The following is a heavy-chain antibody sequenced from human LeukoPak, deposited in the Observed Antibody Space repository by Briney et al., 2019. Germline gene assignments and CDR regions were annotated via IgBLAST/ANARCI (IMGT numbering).Heavy chain of an antibody. CDR2: ISSSGSYI. D-gene: IGHD3-9*01. J-gene: IGHJ4*02. Sequence: GGSLRLSCAASGFTFSSDNMSWVRQAPGKGLEWVSSISSSGSYIYYADSVKGRFTISRDNAKNSLYLQMNSLRAEDTAVYYCARERTICSNSYIDYWGQGTLVTVSS. CDR3: ARERTICSNSYIDY. V-gene: IGHV3-21*01. CDR1: GFTFSSDN.